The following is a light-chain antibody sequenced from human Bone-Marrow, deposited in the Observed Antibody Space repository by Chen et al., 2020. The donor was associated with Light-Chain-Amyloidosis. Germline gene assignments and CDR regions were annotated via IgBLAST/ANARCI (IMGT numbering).Light chain of an antibody. V-gene: IGLV3-21*02. CDR3: QVWDRSSDRPV. CDR2: DDS. Sequence: SYVLTQPSSVSVAPGQTATIACGGNNIGSTSVHWYQQTPGQAPLLVVYDDSDRPSGIPERVSASNAGNTATRTSSRVEAGDEADYYCQVWDRSSDRPVFGGGTKLTVL. CDR1: NIGSTS. J-gene: IGLJ3*02.